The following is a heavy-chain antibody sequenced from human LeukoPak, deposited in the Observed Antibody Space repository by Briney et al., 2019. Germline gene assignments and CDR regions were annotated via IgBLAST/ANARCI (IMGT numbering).Heavy chain of an antibody. J-gene: IGHJ3*01. CDR3: ARSSYSSSSSV. Sequence: PGRSLRLSCAASGFTFYDYAMHWVRQAPGKGLEWVSGISWNSGSIGYADSVKGRFTISRDNAKNSLYLQIISLRAEDTAVYYCARSSYSSSSSVWGQGTMVTVSS. CDR2: ISWNSGSI. D-gene: IGHD6-6*01. V-gene: IGHV3-9*01. CDR1: GFTFYDYA.